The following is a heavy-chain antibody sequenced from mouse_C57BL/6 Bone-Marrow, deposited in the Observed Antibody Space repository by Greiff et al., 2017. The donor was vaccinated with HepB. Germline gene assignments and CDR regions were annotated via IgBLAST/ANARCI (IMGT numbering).Heavy chain of an antibody. CDR2: IDPETGGT. V-gene: IGHV1-15*01. D-gene: IGHD2-2*01. J-gene: IGHJ3*01. CDR3: TRDYGYDGAWFAY. Sequence: QVQLQQSGAELVRPGASVTLSCKASGYTFTDYEMHWVKQTPVHGLEWIGAIDPETGGTAYNQKFKGKARLTADKSSSTAYMELRSLTSEDSAVYYCTRDYGYDGAWFAYWGQGTLVTVSA. CDR1: GYTFTDYE.